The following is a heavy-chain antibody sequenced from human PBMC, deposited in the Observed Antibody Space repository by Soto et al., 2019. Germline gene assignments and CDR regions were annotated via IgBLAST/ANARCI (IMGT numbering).Heavy chain of an antibody. D-gene: IGHD3-3*01. V-gene: IGHV3-48*02. CDR3: ARDCLPITIFGVDYYFDY. CDR1: GFTFSSYS. CDR2: ISSSSSTI. Sequence: GGSLRLSCAASGFTFSSYSMNWVRQAPGKGLEWVSYISSSSSTIYYADSVKGRFTISRDNAKNSLYLQMNSLRDEDTAVYYCARDCLPITIFGVDYYFDYWGQGTLVTVSS. J-gene: IGHJ4*02.